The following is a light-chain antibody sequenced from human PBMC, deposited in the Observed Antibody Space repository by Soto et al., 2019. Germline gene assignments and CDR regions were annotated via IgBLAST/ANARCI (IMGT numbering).Light chain of an antibody. CDR2: GAS. V-gene: IGKV3-20*01. J-gene: IGKJ1*01. CDR3: QQYGSSRRT. CDR1: QNVANY. Sequence: EIAMTQSPGTLSLSPGERATLSCRASQNVANYLDWYQQKPGQAPRLLIYGASSRATGIPDRFSGSGSGTDFTLTISRLEPEDFAVYYCQQYGSSRRTFGQGTKVDI.